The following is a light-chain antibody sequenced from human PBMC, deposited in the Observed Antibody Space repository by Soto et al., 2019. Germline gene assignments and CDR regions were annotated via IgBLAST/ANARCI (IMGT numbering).Light chain of an antibody. CDR1: QSVSGSY. J-gene: IGKJ2*01. CDR2: DAY. V-gene: IGKV3-20*01. Sequence: EIVLTQSPGTLSLSPGEGATLSCRASQSVSGSYLAWYQQKPGQTPRRLIYDAYSRAAGIPDRFSGSGSGTDITLTISRLEPEDFAVYYCQQYGGSPQTFGQGTNLEIK. CDR3: QQYGGSPQT.